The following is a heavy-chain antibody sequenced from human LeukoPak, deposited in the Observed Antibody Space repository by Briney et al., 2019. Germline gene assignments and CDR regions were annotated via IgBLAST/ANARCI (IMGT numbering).Heavy chain of an antibody. Sequence: PGGSLRLSCAASGFTFSDYYMSWIRQAPGKGLEWVSYISSSSSYTNYADSVKGRFTISRDNAKNSLYLQMSSLRAEDTAVYYCARLVSLGSGNWFDPWGQGTLVTVSS. CDR1: GFTFSDYY. J-gene: IGHJ5*02. CDR3: ARLVSLGSGNWFDP. V-gene: IGHV3-11*06. CDR2: ISSSSSYT. D-gene: IGHD3-10*01.